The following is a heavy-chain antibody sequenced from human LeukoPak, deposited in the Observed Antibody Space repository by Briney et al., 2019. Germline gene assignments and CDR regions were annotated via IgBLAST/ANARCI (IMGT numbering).Heavy chain of an antibody. CDR2: MSYGGDT. V-gene: IGHV4-59*01. Sequence: SETLSLTCSVSGDSIGTYYWNWFRQPPGKGPEWIGYMSYGGDTAYNPSLKSRVTVSLDTSKSQFSLKLTSVTAADTAVYYCARGSDSHAWRLGSWGQGTLVTVSS. CDR3: ARGSDSHAWRLGS. J-gene: IGHJ4*02. CDR1: GDSIGTYY. D-gene: IGHD3-22*01.